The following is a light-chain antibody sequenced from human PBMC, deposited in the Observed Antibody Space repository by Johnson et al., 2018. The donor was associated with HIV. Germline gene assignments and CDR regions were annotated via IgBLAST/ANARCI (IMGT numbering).Light chain of an antibody. CDR2: DNN. CDR1: SSNIGNNY. CDR3: GTWDSSLSVSYV. V-gene: IGLV1-51*01. Sequence: QSVLTQPPSVSAAPGQKVTISCSGSSSNIGNNYVSWYQQLPGTAPKLLIYDNNKRPSGSPDRFSGSKSGTSATLDITGLQTGDEADYYCGTWDSSLSVSYVLGTGTKVTVL. J-gene: IGLJ1*01.